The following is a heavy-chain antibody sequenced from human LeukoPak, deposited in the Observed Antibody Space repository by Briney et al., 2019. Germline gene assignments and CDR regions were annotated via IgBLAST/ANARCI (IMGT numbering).Heavy chain of an antibody. V-gene: IGHV3-21*01. Sequence: GGSLRLSCAASGFTFSSYSMNWVRQAPGKGLEWVSSISRSSTYIYYADSVKGRFTISRDSAKNSLYLQMNSLRAEDTALYYCATSAVPSNFYYYAMDVWGQGTTVTVSS. CDR2: ISRSSTYI. CDR1: GFTFSSYS. CDR3: ATSAVPSNFYYYAMDV. J-gene: IGHJ6*02.